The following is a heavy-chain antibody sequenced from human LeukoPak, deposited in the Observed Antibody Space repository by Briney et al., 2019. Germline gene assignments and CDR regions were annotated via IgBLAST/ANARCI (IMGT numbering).Heavy chain of an antibody. D-gene: IGHD6-19*01. CDR3: ERGVAGTGIDY. J-gene: IGHJ4*02. CDR2: IYYSGST. V-gene: IGHV4-59*01. Sequence: SETLSLTCTVSGGSINSYYWSCIRQPPGKGLEWIGYIYYSGSTNYNPSLKSRVTISVDTSKNQFSLKLSSVTAADTAVYYCERGVAGTGIDYWGQGTLVTVSS. CDR1: GGSINSYY.